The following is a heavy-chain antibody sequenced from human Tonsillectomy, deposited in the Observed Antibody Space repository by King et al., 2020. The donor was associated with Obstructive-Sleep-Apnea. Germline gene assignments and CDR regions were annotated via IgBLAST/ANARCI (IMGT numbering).Heavy chain of an antibody. V-gene: IGHV3-72*01. CDR1: GFTFSDHY. CDR3: ARGSRGYIDY. CDR2: SKNKANSYTT. Sequence: VQLVESGGGLVQPGGSLRLSCAASGFTFSDHYIDWVRQAPGKGLEWVGRSKNKANSYTTEYAASVKGRFIISRDNSKNSLYLQMNSLKIKDTAVYYCARGSRGYIDYWGQGTQVTVSS. J-gene: IGHJ4*02.